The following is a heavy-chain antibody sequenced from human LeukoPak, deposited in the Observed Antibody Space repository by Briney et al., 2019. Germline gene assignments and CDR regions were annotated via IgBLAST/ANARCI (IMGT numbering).Heavy chain of an antibody. CDR3: AKGIRSDWDGTFDY. D-gene: IGHD1-1*01. J-gene: IGHJ4*02. Sequence: GGSLRLSCAASGFTFSIHAMSWVRQAPGEGLEWVSGFKSADNTYYADSVKGRFTISRDNSKSTLYPQMNSLRAEDTAVYYCAKGIRSDWDGTFDYWGQGTLVTVSS. CDR1: GFTFSIHA. V-gene: IGHV3-23*01. CDR2: FKSADNT.